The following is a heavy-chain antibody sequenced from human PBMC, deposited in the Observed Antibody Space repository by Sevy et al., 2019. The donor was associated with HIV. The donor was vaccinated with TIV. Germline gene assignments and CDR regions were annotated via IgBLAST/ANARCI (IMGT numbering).Heavy chain of an antibody. CDR2: IKKDGSEK. Sequence: GGSLRLSCVDSGFTFSRSWMSWVHQAPGKGLEWVANIKKDGSEKNCVDSVKGRFTISRDNVRKTQYLQMNSLRAEDTAVYYCVRAIGGVEDHYWGQGTLVTVSS. J-gene: IGHJ4*02. CDR1: GFTFSRSW. CDR3: VRAIGGVEDHY. V-gene: IGHV3-7*01. D-gene: IGHD3-16*01.